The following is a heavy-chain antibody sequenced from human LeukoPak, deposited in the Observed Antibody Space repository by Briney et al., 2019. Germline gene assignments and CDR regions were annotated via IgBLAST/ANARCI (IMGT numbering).Heavy chain of an antibody. J-gene: IGHJ5*02. Sequence: APVKVSCKASGYTFTRYGINWVRQAPGQGLEWMGWISGYNEKTNYAQKFQGRVTMTTDTSTSTAYMELRRLRSDDTAVYYCARDPGSFLSGSGWLNWFEPWGQGTLVTVSS. CDR3: ARDPGSFLSGSGWLNWFEP. CDR2: ISGYNEKT. V-gene: IGHV1-18*01. D-gene: IGHD6-19*01. CDR1: GYTFTRYG.